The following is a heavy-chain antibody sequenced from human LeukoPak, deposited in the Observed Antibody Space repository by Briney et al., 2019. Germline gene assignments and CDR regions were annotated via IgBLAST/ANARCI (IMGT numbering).Heavy chain of an antibody. V-gene: IGHV3-53*01. CDR3: AREGAGYFLDY. J-gene: IGHJ4*02. D-gene: IGHD3-9*01. CDR2: ISSGGST. CDR1: GFTVSSHY. Sequence: GGSLRLSCAASGFTVSSHYMNWVRQAPGKGLEWVSLISSGGSTDYADSVKGRFTISRDNSKNTLYLQMNSLRAEDTAVYYCAREGAGYFLDYWGQGTLVTVSS.